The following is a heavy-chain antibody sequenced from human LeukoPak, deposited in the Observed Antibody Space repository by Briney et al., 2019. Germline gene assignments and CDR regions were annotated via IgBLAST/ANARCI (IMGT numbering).Heavy chain of an antibody. CDR3: AGLEYQLLDSWFDP. CDR2: ISAYNGNT. V-gene: IGHV1-18*01. D-gene: IGHD2-2*01. J-gene: IGHJ5*02. Sequence: ASVKVSCKASGYTFTSYGISWVRQAPGQGLEWMGWISAYNGNTNYAQKLQGRVTMTTDTSTSTAYMELRSMRSEDTAVYYCAGLEYQLLDSWFDPWGQGTLVTVSS. CDR1: GYTFTSYG.